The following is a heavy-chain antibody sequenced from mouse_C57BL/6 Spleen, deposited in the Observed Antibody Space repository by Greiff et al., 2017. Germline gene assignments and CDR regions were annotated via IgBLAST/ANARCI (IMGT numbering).Heavy chain of an antibody. V-gene: IGHV5-17*01. J-gene: IGHJ3*01. Sequence: EVQLMESGGGLVKPGGSLKLSCAASGFTFSDYGMHWVRQAPEKGLGWVAYISSGSGTIYYADTVKGRFTISRDKAKNTLFLQMASLRSEDTAMYYCAAEAYWGQGTLVTVSA. CDR2: ISSGSGTI. CDR3: AAEAY. CDR1: GFTFSDYG.